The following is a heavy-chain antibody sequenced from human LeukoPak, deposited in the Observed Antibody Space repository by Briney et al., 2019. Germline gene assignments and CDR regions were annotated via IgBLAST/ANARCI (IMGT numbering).Heavy chain of an antibody. Sequence: ASVKVSCKASGYTFTSYGISWVRQAPGQGLEWMGWIIAYNGNTHYAQKLQGRVTMTTDTSTSTVYMELRSLRSDDTAVYYCARGSPPRRNYDSRGYYSYYFDYWGQGTLVTVSS. J-gene: IGHJ4*02. CDR2: IIAYNGNT. CDR3: ARGSPPRRNYDSRGYYSYYFDY. D-gene: IGHD3-22*01. CDR1: GYTFTSYG. V-gene: IGHV1-18*01.